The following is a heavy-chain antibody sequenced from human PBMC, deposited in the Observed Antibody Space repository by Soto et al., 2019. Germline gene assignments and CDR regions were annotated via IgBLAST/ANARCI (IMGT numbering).Heavy chain of an antibody. CDR1: GGSFSGYY. J-gene: IGHJ6*03. D-gene: IGHD3-22*01. CDR3: ARGLTVGYGYYYYMDV. Sequence: SETLSLTCAVYGGSFSGYYWSWIRQPPGKGLEWIGEINHSGSTNYNPSLKSRVTISVDTSKNQFSLKLSSVTAADTAVYYCARGLTVGYGYYYYMDVWGKGTTVTVSS. V-gene: IGHV4-34*01. CDR2: INHSGST.